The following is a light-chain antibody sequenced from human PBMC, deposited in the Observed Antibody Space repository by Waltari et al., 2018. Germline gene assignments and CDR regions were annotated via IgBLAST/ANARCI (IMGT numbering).Light chain of an antibody. CDR3: QQRGTYLRLT. CDR1: QSVSQY. CDR2: DAS. V-gene: IGKV3-11*01. J-gene: IGKJ4*01. Sequence: VLTQSPATLSLSPGAGAPLPCRASQSVSQYLAWYQQKPGQAPRLLIFDASTRAPGIPARFSGSGSGTEFSHTISSLEPEDFAVYYCQQRGTYLRLTFGGGTKVDIK.